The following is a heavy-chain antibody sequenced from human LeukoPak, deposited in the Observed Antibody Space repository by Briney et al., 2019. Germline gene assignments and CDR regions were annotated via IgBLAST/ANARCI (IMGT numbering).Heavy chain of an antibody. CDR2: INHSGST. CDR3: ARSKRYYDFWSGYSRLNYFDY. Sequence: PSETLSLTCTVSGGSISSYYWSWIRQPPGKGLEWIGEINHSGSTNYNPSLKSRVTISVDTSKNQFSLKLSSVTAADTAAYYCARSKRYYDFWSGYSRLNYFDYWGQGTLVTVSS. D-gene: IGHD3-3*01. CDR1: GGSISSYY. J-gene: IGHJ4*02. V-gene: IGHV4-34*01.